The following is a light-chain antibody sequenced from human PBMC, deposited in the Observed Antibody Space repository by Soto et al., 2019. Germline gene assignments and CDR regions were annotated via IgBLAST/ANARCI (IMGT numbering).Light chain of an antibody. CDR2: KAS. J-gene: IGKJ1*01. Sequence: DIQMTQSPSTLSASVGDRVTITCRASQSISSWLAWYQQKPGKAPTLLIYKASSLESGVPSRLSGSGSGTEFTLTDSGLLPVDCATYYCEQYCTFGQRNKVEI. CDR1: QSISSW. CDR3: EQYCT. V-gene: IGKV1-5*03.